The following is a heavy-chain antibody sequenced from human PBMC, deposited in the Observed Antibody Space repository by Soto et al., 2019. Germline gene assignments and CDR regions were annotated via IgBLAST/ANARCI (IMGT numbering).Heavy chain of an antibody. CDR1: GFSIDEYA. CDR2: IGWNSGTL. V-gene: IGHV3-9*01. J-gene: IGHJ4*02. Sequence: EVQLVESGGGLVQPGRSLKVSCAGSGFSIDEYAMHWVRQAPGKGLEWVSGIGWNSGTLVYADSVKGRFTISRDNAKNTVYLEMKSLRPEDTDLYYCAKDRYSYGYYFEHWGQGTLVTVSS. CDR3: AKDRYSYGYYFEH. D-gene: IGHD5-18*01.